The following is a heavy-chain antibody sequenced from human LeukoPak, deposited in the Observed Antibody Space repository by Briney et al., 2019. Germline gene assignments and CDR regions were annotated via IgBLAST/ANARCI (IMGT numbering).Heavy chain of an antibody. V-gene: IGHV3-11*04. J-gene: IGHJ4*02. CDR2: ISSSGSTI. Sequence: KPGGSLRLSCAASGFTFSAYYMSWIRQAPGKGLECISYISSSGSTIYYADSVKGRFNISRDNAKNSLYLQMNSLRAEDTAVYYCAGSGYYYSDYWGQGTLVTVSS. CDR3: AGSGYYYSDY. CDR1: GFTFSAYY. D-gene: IGHD3-22*01.